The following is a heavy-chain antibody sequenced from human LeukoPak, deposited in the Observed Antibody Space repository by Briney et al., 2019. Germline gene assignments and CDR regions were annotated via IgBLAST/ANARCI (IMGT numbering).Heavy chain of an antibody. Sequence: ASVKVSCKASGGTFSSYAISWVRQAPGQGLEWMGRIIPILGIANYAQKFQGRVTITADKSTSTAYMELSSLRSEDTAVYYCARGPGVGIVVVPAAREDAFDIWSQGTMVTVSS. CDR1: GGTFSSYA. V-gene: IGHV1-69*04. CDR2: IIPILGIA. CDR3: ARGPGVGIVVVPAAREDAFDI. J-gene: IGHJ3*02. D-gene: IGHD2-2*01.